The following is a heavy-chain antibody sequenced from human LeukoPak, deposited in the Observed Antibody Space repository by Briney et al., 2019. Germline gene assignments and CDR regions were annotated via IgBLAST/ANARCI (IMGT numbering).Heavy chain of an antibody. CDR2: ISYDGSNK. Sequence: GGSLRLSCAASGFTFSSYGMHWVRQAPGKGLEWVAVISYDGSNKYYADSVKGRFTISRDNSRNTLSLQMNSLRAEDTAVYYCAKDPFTYDSSGYFDYWGQGTLVTVSS. D-gene: IGHD3-22*01. CDR3: AKDPFTYDSSGYFDY. V-gene: IGHV3-30*18. CDR1: GFTFSSYG. J-gene: IGHJ4*02.